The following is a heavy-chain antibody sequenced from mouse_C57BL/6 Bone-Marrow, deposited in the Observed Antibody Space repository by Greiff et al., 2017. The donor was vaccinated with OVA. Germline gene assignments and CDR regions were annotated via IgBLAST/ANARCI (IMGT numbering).Heavy chain of an antibody. V-gene: IGHV1-15*01. CDR1: GYTFTDYE. D-gene: IGHD1-1*01. CDR2: IDPETGGT. Sequence: QVQLQQSGAELVRPGASVTLSCKASGYTFTDYEMHWVQQTPVHGLEWIGAIDPETGGTAYNQKFKGKAILTADKSSSTAYMELRSLTSEDSAVYYCTNGSSYGAMDYWGQGTSVTVSS. CDR3: TNGSSYGAMDY. J-gene: IGHJ4*01.